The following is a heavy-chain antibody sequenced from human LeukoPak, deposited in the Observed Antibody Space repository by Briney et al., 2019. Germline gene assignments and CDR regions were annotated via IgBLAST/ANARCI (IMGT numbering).Heavy chain of an antibody. Sequence: GGSLRLSCAASGFTFSSYSMNWVRQAPEKGLEWVSSISSSSSYIYYADSVKGRFTISRDNAKNSLYLQMNSLRAEDTAVYYCARGHSGPTRTIDYWGQGTLVTVSS. J-gene: IGHJ4*02. CDR2: ISSSSSYI. CDR1: GFTFSSYS. V-gene: IGHV3-21*01. D-gene: IGHD2-2*01. CDR3: ARGHSGPTRTIDY.